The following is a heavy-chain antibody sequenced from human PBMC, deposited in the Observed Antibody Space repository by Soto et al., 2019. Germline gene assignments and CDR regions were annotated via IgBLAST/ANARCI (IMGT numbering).Heavy chain of an antibody. CDR2: ISYDGSNK. J-gene: IGHJ6*02. D-gene: IGHD5-12*01. CDR3: AKDASGYDYHQEYYGMVV. V-gene: IGHV3-30*18. Sequence: QVQLVESGGGVVQPGRSLRLSCAASGFTFSSYGMHWVRQAPGKGLEWVAVISYDGSNKYYADSVKGRFTISRENSKNNXKQQMTSMRAEDAAVYYGAKDASGYDYHQEYYGMVVWGQGHTVTVSS. CDR1: GFTFSSYG.